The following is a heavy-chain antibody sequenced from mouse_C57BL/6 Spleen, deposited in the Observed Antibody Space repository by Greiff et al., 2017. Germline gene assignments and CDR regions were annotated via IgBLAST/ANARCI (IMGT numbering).Heavy chain of an antibody. J-gene: IGHJ1*03. CDR1: GYTFTSYW. V-gene: IGHV1-74*01. Sequence: QVQLQQPGAELVKPGASVKVSCKASGYTFTSYWMHWVKQRPGQGLEWIGRIHPSDSDTNYNQKFKGTATLTVDKSSSTAYMQLSSLTSEDSAVYYCAMGSLTTVVATRYFDVWGTGTTVTVSS. CDR2: IHPSDSDT. D-gene: IGHD1-1*01. CDR3: AMGSLTTVVATRYFDV.